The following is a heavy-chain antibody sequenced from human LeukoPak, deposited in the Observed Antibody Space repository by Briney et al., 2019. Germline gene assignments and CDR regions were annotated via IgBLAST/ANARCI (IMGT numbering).Heavy chain of an antibody. J-gene: IGHJ4*02. Sequence: GASVKVSCKASGYTFTGYYMHWVRQAPGQGLEWMGWINPNSGGTNYAQKFQGRVTMTRDTSISTAYMELSRLRSDDTAVYYCARVLIRQQQLLTGYWGQGTLVTVSS. CDR2: INPNSGGT. CDR1: GYTFTGYY. D-gene: IGHD6-13*01. V-gene: IGHV1-2*02. CDR3: ARVLIRQQQLLTGY.